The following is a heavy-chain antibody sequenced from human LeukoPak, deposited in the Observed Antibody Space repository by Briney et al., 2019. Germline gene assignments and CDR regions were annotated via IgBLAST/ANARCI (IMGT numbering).Heavy chain of an antibody. CDR3: ARGRVAAAGNYYYYMDV. V-gene: IGHV4-39*01. J-gene: IGHJ6*03. CDR2: IYYSGST. CDR1: GGSISSSSYF. D-gene: IGHD6-13*01. Sequence: SETLSLTCTVSGGSISSSSYFWGWIRQPPGKGLEWIGSIYYSGSTYYNPSLKNRVTISVDTSKNQFSLKLSSVTAADTAVYYCARGRVAAAGNYYYYMDVWGKGTTVTVSS.